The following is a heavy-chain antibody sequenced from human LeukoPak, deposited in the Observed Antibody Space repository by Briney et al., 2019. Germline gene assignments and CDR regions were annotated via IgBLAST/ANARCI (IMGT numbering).Heavy chain of an antibody. CDR3: ARVANQGP. D-gene: IGHD1-14*01. V-gene: IGHV1-69*13. CDR1: GYTFTSYD. CDR2: IIPIFGTA. Sequence: GASVKVSCKASGYTFTSYDISWVRQAPGQGLEWMGGIIPIFGTANYAQKFQGRVTITADESTSTAYMELSSLRSEDTAVYYCARVANQGPWGQGTLVTVSS. J-gene: IGHJ4*02.